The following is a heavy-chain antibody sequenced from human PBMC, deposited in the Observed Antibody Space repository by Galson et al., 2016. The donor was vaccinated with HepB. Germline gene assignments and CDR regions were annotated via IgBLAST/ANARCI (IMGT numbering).Heavy chain of an antibody. V-gene: IGHV3-53*01. D-gene: IGHD2-8*01. CDR1: GFTVSHNY. CDR3: ARGPNAYGYS. CDR2: IYSGGTT. Sequence: SLRLSCAVSGFTVSHNYMTWLRQAPGKGLEWVSLIYSGGTTDYVDSVKGRFTISRDNSKNTLYLKMNSLRVDDTAIYYYARGPNAYGYSWGRGTLVTVSS. J-gene: IGHJ4*02.